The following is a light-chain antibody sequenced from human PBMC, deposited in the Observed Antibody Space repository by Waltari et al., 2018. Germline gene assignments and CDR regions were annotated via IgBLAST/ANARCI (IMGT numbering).Light chain of an antibody. CDR3: SSYAGRNTL. Sequence: QSALTQPPSASGAPGQSVTISCTGTSSDVGVYNYVSGYQQHPGEAPKPLIYEGSKRPPGVPGRFTGSKSGNTASLTVSGLQAEDEGDYYCSSYAGRNTLFGGGTKLTVL. CDR1: SSDVGVYNY. V-gene: IGLV2-8*01. CDR2: EGS. J-gene: IGLJ2*01.